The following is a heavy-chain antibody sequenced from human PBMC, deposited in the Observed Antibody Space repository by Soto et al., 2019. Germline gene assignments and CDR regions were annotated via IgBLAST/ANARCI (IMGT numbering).Heavy chain of an antibody. Sequence: VASVKVSCKASGYTFTSYDINWVRQATGQGLEWMGWMNPNSGNTGYAQKFQGRVTMTRNTSISTAYMELSSLRSEDTAVYYCARVGKYYDFWSGYYGYYYYGMDVWGQGTTVTVSS. CDR2: MNPNSGNT. V-gene: IGHV1-8*01. J-gene: IGHJ6*02. CDR1: GYTFTSYD. CDR3: ARVGKYYDFWSGYYGYYYYGMDV. D-gene: IGHD3-3*01.